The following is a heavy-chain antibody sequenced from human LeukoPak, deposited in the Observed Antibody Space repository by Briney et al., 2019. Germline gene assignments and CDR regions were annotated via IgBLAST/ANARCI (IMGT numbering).Heavy chain of an antibody. J-gene: IGHJ4*02. D-gene: IGHD6-13*01. CDR3: ARMGIAAVGAYYFDY. V-gene: IGHV3-64*04. CDR2: ISSNGGRT. Sequence: PGGSLRLSCSASGFTFSSYAMHWVRQAPGKGLEYVSGISSNGGRTDYADSVKGRFTISRDNAKNSLYLQMASLRAEDTAVYYCARMGIAAVGAYYFDYWGQGTLVAVSS. CDR1: GFTFSSYA.